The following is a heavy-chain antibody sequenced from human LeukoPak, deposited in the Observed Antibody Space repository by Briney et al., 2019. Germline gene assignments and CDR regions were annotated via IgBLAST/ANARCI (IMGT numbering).Heavy chain of an antibody. CDR3: ATATRHYCSSTSCPGGSFDH. D-gene: IGHD2-2*01. Sequence: GGSLRLSCAASGFTFSSYAMHWVRQAPGKGLEWVAVVSYDGSNKYYADSVKGRFTISRDNSKNTLYLQMNSLRAEDTAVYYCATATRHYCSSTSCPGGSFDHWGQGTLVTVSS. CDR2: VSYDGSNK. J-gene: IGHJ4*02. V-gene: IGHV3-30-3*01. CDR1: GFTFSSYA.